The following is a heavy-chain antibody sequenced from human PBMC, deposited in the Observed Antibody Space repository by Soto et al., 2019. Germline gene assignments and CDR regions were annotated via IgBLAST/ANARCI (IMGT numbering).Heavy chain of an antibody. J-gene: IGHJ4*02. Sequence: QLQLQESGSGLLKPSQTLSLTCAVSGGSISRVGYSRSWSRQPPGKGLEWIGDIYHSGSTHYNPAIKSRVTISVERSQNQFSLKLSALTAADTAVYYGARGFIQRWLQYWGQGTLVTVAS. CDR2: IYHSGST. CDR3: ARGFIQRWLQY. CDR1: GGSISRVGYS. V-gene: IGHV4-30-2*01. D-gene: IGHD5-18*01.